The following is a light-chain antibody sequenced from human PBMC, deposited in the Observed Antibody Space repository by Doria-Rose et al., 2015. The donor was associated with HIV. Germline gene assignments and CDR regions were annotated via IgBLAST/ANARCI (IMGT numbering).Light chain of an antibody. CDR2: DGS. V-gene: IGKV3-20*01. J-gene: IGKJ1*01. CDR3: HRYGTSWT. Sequence: TQSPGTLSLSPGERATLSCRASQSFSSTYLAWYQQKPGQAPSLLIYDGSTSATGIPDRFSASGSGTDFTLTINRLEPEDFALYYCHRYGTSWTFGQGTKVEI. CDR1: QSFSSTY.